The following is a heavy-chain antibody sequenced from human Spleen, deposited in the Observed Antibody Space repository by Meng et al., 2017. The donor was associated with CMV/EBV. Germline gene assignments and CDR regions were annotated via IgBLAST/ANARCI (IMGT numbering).Heavy chain of an antibody. Sequence: GGSLRLSCAASGFILSSYSVSWVRQAPGKGLEWVANIRQDGSEKYYVDSVKGRFTISRDNAKNSLYLQMNSLRAEDTAVYYCARDWASGCSSTSCYTYYYYGMDVWGQGTTVTVSS. D-gene: IGHD2-2*01. CDR2: IRQDGSEK. V-gene: IGHV3-7*01. CDR3: ARDWASGCSSTSCYTYYYYGMDV. J-gene: IGHJ6*02. CDR1: GFILSSYS.